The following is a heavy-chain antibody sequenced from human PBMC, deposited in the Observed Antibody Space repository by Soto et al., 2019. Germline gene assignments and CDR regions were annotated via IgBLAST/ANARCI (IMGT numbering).Heavy chain of an antibody. CDR2: IIPILGIA. Sequence: QVQLVQSGAEVKKPGSSVKVSCKASGGTFSSYTISWVRQAPGQGLEWMGRIIPILGIANYAQKFQGRVTIXWDNSTSTASMELSSLRSEDTAVYYCARARGYGMDVWGQGTTVTVSS. J-gene: IGHJ6*02. CDR3: ARARGYGMDV. D-gene: IGHD3-10*01. V-gene: IGHV1-69*02. CDR1: GGTFSSYT.